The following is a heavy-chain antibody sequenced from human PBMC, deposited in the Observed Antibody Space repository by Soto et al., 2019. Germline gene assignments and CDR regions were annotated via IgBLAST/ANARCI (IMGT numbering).Heavy chain of an antibody. J-gene: IGHJ4*02. D-gene: IGHD3-16*01. Sequence: EVLLVESGGGLVQPGGSLKLSCEASGFVFKDSSIHWVRQASGKGLECVGRIRDRAYNYATAYAASVKGRFTISRDDSNNKAYLQMDSLKTEDTAIYYCTRLMSAAQDYWGQGTLVTVSS. V-gene: IGHV3-73*01. CDR3: TRLMSAAQDY. CDR2: IRDRAYNYAT. CDR1: GFVFKDSS.